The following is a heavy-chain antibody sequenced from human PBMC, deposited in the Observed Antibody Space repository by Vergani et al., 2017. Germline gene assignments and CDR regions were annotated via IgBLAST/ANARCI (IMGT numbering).Heavy chain of an antibody. Sequence: EVQLVQSGAEVKKPGESLKISCQISGYSFTNYWIGWVRQMPGKGLEWMGIIHPADSDTRYSPSFQGQVTISVDKSISTAYLQRSSLRASDSSMYYCARLYGGENSRSEYFDYWGQGTLVTVSS. V-gene: IGHV5-51*01. CDR3: ARLYGGENSRSEYFDY. CDR1: GYSFTNYW. D-gene: IGHD6-13*01. CDR2: IHPADSDT. J-gene: IGHJ4*02.